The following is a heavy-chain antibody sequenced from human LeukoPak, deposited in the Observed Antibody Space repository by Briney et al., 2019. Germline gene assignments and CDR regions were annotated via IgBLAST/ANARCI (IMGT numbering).Heavy chain of an antibody. V-gene: IGHV3-21*01. J-gene: IGHJ4*02. CDR2: ISAYNNYI. D-gene: IGHD3-16*01. CDR1: GFTLSSYA. Sequence: GGSLTLSCAASGFTLSSYAMSWVRQARGKGLEWVSSISAYNNYIYYSDSVKGRFTVSRDNTKKSLYLQMNSLRAEDTAVYFCAGGISEGHPITSIDYWGQGTLVSVSS. CDR3: AGGISEGHPITSIDY.